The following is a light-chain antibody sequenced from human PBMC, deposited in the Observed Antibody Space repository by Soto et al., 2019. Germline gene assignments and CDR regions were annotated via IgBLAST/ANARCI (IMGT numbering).Light chain of an antibody. J-gene: IGKJ2*01. CDR3: QQYGRFLT. Sequence: DIQMTQSPSTLSASVGDRVIITCRASQSIDTALAWYQQKPGKAPNLLIYRASNLESGVPSRFSGSGSGTEFTLAISSLQPDDFANYYCQQYGRFLTFGQGTKLELK. CDR1: QSIDTA. V-gene: IGKV1-5*03. CDR2: RAS.